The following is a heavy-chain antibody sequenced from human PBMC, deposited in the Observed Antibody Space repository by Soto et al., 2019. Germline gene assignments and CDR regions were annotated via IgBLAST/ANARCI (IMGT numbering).Heavy chain of an antibody. D-gene: IGHD3-22*01. CDR1: GFTFSDYY. J-gene: IGHJ4*02. V-gene: IGHV3-11*01. CDR2: ISSSGSII. CDR3: ARDQGYYDSSGYFDY. Sequence: GGSLRLSCAASGFTFSDYYMSWIRQAPGRGLEWVSYISSSGSIIYYADSVKGRFTISRDNARNSLYLQLNSLRAEDTAVYYCARDQGYYDSSGYFDYWGQGTLVTVSS.